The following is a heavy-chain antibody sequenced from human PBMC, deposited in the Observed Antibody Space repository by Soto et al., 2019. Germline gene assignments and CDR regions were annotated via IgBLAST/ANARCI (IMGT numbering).Heavy chain of an antibody. J-gene: IGHJ4*02. D-gene: IGHD1-20*01. CDR3: ARNKITGILGY. Sequence: SAKCCYKESGGAFSSYTNSWVRQAPGQGLEWMGRIIPILGIENYAQKFQGRVTITRDTSASTAYMELSSLRSEDTAVYYCARNKITGILGYLGQGTLVTVSS. V-gene: IGHV1-69*02. CDR1: GGAFSSYT. CDR2: IIPILGIE.